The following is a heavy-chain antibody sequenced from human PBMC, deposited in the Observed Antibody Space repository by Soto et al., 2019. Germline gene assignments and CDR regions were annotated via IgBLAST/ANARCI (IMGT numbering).Heavy chain of an antibody. CDR2: ISGSGGST. J-gene: IGHJ4*02. CDR3: AKDRASSSGWSPYYFDY. V-gene: IGHV3-23*01. CDR1: GCTFNSYA. Sequence: PGGSLRLSCAASGCTFNSYAMSWVRQAPGKGLEWVSAISGSGGSTYYADSVKGRFTMSRDNSKNTLYLQMNSLRAEDTAVYYCAKDRASSSGWSPYYFDYWGQGTLVTVSS. D-gene: IGHD6-19*01.